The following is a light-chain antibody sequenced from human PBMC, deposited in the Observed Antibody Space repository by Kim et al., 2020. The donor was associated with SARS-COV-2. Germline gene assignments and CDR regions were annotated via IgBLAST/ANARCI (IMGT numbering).Light chain of an antibody. CDR2: GAS. J-gene: IGKJ4*01. V-gene: IGKV1-39*01. Sequence: ASVGDRITITCRASQSISNYLNWYQHIPGKAPQLLIYGASTLQSGVRSRFSGSGSGTDFTLTISSLQPGDFGTYYCQQSYTTPRLTFGGGTKVEI. CDR1: QSISNY. CDR3: QQSYTTPRLT.